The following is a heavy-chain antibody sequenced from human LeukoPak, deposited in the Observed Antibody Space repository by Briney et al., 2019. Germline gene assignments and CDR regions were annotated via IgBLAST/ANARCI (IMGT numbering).Heavy chain of an antibody. Sequence: SETLSLTCTVSGASVSSGGYYWSWICQHPGKGLEWIGYIYYSGSTYYNPSLKSRVTISADTSRNQFSLKLTSVTAADTAVYYCASLDTAMVKVDSWGQGTLVTVSS. CDR3: ASLDTAMVKVDS. J-gene: IGHJ4*02. CDR1: GASVSSGGYY. CDR2: IYYSGST. D-gene: IGHD5-18*01. V-gene: IGHV4-31*03.